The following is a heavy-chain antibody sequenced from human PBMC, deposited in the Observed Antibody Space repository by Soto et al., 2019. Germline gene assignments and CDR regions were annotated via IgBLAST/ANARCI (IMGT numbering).Heavy chain of an antibody. CDR2: IYYSGST. V-gene: IGHV4-59*08. CDR1: GGSISNYY. Sequence: SSETLSLTCIVSGGSISNYYWSWIRQPPGKGLEWIGYIYYSGSTNYNPSLKSRVTISVDTSKNQFSLKLSSVTAADTAVYYCARRKGSFFAYWGQETLVTAS. CDR3: ARRKGSFFAY. J-gene: IGHJ4*02. D-gene: IGHD3-10*01.